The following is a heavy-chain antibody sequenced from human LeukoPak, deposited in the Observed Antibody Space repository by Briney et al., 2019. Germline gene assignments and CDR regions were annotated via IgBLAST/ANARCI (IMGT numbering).Heavy chain of an antibody. D-gene: IGHD4-17*01. CDR3: ARGSGRRSYYYYYGMDV. CDR2: ISSSGSTI. V-gene: IGHV3-11*01. J-gene: IGHJ6*02. Sequence: PGGSLRLSCAASGFTFSDYYMSWIRQAPGKGLEWVSYISSSGSTIYYADFVKGRFAISRDNAKNSLYLQMNSLRAEDTAVYYCARGSGRRSYYYYYGMDVWGQGTTVTVSS. CDR1: GFTFSDYY.